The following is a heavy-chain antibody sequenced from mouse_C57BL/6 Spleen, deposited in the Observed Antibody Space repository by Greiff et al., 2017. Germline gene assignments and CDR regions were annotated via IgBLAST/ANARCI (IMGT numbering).Heavy chain of an antibody. J-gene: IGHJ2*01. D-gene: IGHD1-1*01. Sequence: DVKLVESGGDLVKPGGSLKLSCAASGFTFSSYGMSWVRQTPDKRLEWVATISSGGSYTYYPDSVKGRFTISRDNAKNTLYLQMSSLKSEDTAMYYCARGLLRLRGFDYWGQGTTRTVSS. CDR3: ARGLLRLRGFDY. CDR1: GFTFSSYG. CDR2: ISSGGSYT. V-gene: IGHV5-6*02.